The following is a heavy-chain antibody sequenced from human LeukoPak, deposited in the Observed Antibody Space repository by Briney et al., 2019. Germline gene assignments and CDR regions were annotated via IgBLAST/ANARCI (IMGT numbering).Heavy chain of an antibody. CDR1: GYTLTELS. V-gene: IGHV1-24*01. D-gene: IGHD4-23*01. J-gene: IGHJ4*02. CDR2: FDPEDGET. Sequence: ASVKVSCKVSGYTLTELSMHWVRQAPGKGLEWMGGFDPEDGETIYAQKFQGRVTMTEDTSTDTAYMELSSLRSEDTAVYYCAKVTTVVTEFDYWGQGTLVTVSS. CDR3: AKVTTVVTEFDY.